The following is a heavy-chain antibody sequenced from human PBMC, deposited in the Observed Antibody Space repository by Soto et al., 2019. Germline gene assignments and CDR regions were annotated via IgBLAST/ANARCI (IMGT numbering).Heavy chain of an antibody. D-gene: IGHD2-2*01. CDR3: ATDVAVPVAPSVLGDY. Sequence: SRRLSCAASGFTCSSYGMHWVRQAPGKGLEWVAVISYDGSNKYYADSVKGRFTISKHNSNNTMYLQMNSLRAEDTALYYCATDVAVPVAPSVLGDYWCQGPLVTVSS. J-gene: IGHJ4*02. CDR1: GFTCSSYG. CDR2: ISYDGSNK. V-gene: IGHV3-30*03.